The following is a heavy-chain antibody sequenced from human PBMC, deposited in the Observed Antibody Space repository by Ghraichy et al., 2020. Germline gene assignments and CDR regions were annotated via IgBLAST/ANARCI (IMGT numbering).Heavy chain of an antibody. CDR1: GYTFTSYG. V-gene: IGHV1-18*01. CDR2: ISAYNGNT. CDR3: AREYYDFWSGYQKFRFDY. J-gene: IGHJ4*02. Sequence: ASVKVSCKASGYTFTSYGISWVRQAPGQGLEWMGWISAYNGNTNYAQKLQGRVTMTTDTSTSTAYMELRSLRSDDTAVYYCAREYYDFWSGYQKFRFDYWGQGTLVTVSS. D-gene: IGHD3-3*01.